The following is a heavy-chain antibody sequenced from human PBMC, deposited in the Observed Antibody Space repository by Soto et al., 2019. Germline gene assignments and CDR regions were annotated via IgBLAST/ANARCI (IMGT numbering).Heavy chain of an antibody. CDR2: INPNSGGT. J-gene: IGHJ4*02. CDR1: GYTLTGYY. V-gene: IGHV1-2*02. D-gene: IGHD2-2*01. CDR3: ARDGDVEPAAISFDY. Sequence: AVKVSCKASGYTLTGYYMHWVRQDPRQGLEWMGWINPNSGGTNYAQKFKGRVTMTRDTSISTVYMKLSRLRSDDTAVYYCARDGDVEPAAISFDYWGQGTPVTVSS.